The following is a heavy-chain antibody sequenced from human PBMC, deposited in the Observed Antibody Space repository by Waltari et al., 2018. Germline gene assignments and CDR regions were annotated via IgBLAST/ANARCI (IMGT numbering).Heavy chain of an antibody. D-gene: IGHD2-2*01. V-gene: IGHV1-8*03. CDR3: ARGVPAATYSGGWFDP. CDR1: GYTFTSYD. CDR2: MNPNSGNT. Sequence: QVQLVQSGAEVKKPGASVKVSCKASGYTFTSYDINWVRRATGQGLEWMGWMNPNSGNTGYAQKFQGRVTITRNTSISTAYMELSSLRSEDTAVYYCARGVPAATYSGGWFDPWGQGTLVTVSS. J-gene: IGHJ5*02.